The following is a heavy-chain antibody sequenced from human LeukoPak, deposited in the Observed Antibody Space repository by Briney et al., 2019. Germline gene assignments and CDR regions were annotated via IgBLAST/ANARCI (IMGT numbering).Heavy chain of an antibody. J-gene: IGHJ4*02. D-gene: IGHD2-2*01. Sequence: NHGESLKIPCKGSGYSFTNYWIGWVRQMPGKGLEWMGSIYPGDSDIRYNPSFQGQVTISADKSITTAYLQWSSLKASDTAMYFCTRRDRSRTIDFWGQGTLVTVAS. CDR3: TRRDRSRTIDF. V-gene: IGHV5-51*01. CDR2: IYPGDSDI. CDR1: GYSFTNYW.